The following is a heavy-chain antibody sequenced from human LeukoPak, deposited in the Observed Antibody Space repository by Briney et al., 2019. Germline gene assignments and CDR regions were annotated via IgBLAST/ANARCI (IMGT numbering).Heavy chain of an antibody. J-gene: IGHJ1*01. CDR1: GGSISSYY. CDR3: ASIQYLYTNEYFPY. V-gene: IGHV4-4*07. CDR2: IYTSGST. Sequence: PSETLSLTCTVSGGSISSYYWSWIRQPAGKGLEWIGRIYTSGSTNYNPSLKSRVTMSVDTSKNQFSLKLSSVTAADTAVYYCASIQYLYTNEYFPYWGQGTLVTVSS. D-gene: IGHD2-8*01.